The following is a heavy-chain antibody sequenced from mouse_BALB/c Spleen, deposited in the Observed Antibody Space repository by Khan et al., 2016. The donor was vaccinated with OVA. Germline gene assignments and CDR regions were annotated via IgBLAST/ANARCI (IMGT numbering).Heavy chain of an antibody. CDR1: GYAFTDYL. V-gene: IGHV1-54*01. D-gene: IGHD1-2*01. Sequence: QVQLQQSGAELVRPGTSVKVSCKASGYAFTDYLIEWLKQRPGQGLEWIGVINPGSGGTNYNEKFKDKATLTADTSSSTAYMQLSSLTSDDSAVYFGSRSGYGFGAYWGPGTLVTVSA. CDR3: SRSGYGFGAY. CDR2: INPGSGGT. J-gene: IGHJ3*01.